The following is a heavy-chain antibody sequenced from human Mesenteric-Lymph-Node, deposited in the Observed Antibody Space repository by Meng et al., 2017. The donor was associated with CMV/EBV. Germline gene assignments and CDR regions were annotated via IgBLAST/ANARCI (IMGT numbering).Heavy chain of an antibody. CDR3: AAGGGFDF. CDR1: GFSFSSYE. J-gene: IGHJ4*02. D-gene: IGHD3-16*01. CDR2: ISGSGNSI. Sequence: GGSLRLSCAASGFSFSSYEMKWVRQAPGKGLECISYISGSGNSIYCADSVKGRITISRDNAKTLVHLQMNNLGTEDTATYYCAAGGGFDFWGQGTLVTVSS. V-gene: IGHV3-48*03.